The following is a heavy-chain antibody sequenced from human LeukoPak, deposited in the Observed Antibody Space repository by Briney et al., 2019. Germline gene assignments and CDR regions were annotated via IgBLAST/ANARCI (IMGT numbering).Heavy chain of an antibody. D-gene: IGHD2-21*01. J-gene: IGHJ4*02. CDR1: GFVFSTYG. CDR2: IRFDGGNE. Sequence: GGSLRLSCAASGFVFSTYGMDWVRQAPGKGLEWVAYIRFDGGNEHYADSVKGRFTISRDNAKNSLYLQMNSLRAEDTAVYYCARPAADCGGDCYWAFDYWGQGTLVTVSS. CDR3: ARPAADCGGDCYWAFDY. V-gene: IGHV3-30*02.